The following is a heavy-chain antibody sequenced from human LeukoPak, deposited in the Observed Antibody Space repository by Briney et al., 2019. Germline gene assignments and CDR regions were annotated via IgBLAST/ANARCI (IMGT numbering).Heavy chain of an antibody. CDR2: IWYDGSNK. D-gene: IGHD1-26*01. J-gene: IGHJ4*02. Sequence: GGSLTLSCAASGFPFSSYGMHWVRRAPGKGLEWVAVIWYDGSNKYYADSVKGRFTISRDNSKNTLYLQMNSLRAEDTAVYYCARSGGALDYWGQGTLVTVSS. CDR3: ARSGGALDY. V-gene: IGHV3-33*01. CDR1: GFPFSSYG.